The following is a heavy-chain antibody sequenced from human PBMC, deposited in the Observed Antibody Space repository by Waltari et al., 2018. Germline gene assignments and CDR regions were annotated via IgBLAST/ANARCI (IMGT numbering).Heavy chain of an antibody. D-gene: IGHD1-26*01. V-gene: IGHV3-33*01. CDR1: GFTFSSYG. J-gene: IGHJ3*02. Sequence: QVQLVESGGGVVQPGRSLRLSCAASGFTFSSYGLHWVRQAPGKGLEWVAVIWYDGSNKYYADSVKGRFTISRDNSKNTLYLQMNSLRAEDTAVYYCAREGGANLELSFDIWGQGTMVTVSS. CDR3: AREGGANLELSFDI. CDR2: IWYDGSNK.